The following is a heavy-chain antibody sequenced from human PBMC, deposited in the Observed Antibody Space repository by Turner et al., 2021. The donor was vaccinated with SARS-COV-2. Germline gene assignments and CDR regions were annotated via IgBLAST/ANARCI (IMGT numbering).Heavy chain of an antibody. Sequence: EVQLGESGGGLSQPGGSLRLSCVASGFIVSSNYMSWVRQAPGKGLEWVSVIYSGGSKYYADSVKGRFTISRDNNKNTLHLQMNSLSAEATAEYYGARDYGDYYFDYWGQGTLVTVSS. V-gene: IGHV3-53*01. CDR3: ARDYGDYYFDY. CDR2: IYSGGSK. CDR1: GFIVSSNY. J-gene: IGHJ4*02. D-gene: IGHD4-17*01.